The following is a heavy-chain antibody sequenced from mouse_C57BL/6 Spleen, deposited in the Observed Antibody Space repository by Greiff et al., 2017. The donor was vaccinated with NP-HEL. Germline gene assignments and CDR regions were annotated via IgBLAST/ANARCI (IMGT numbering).Heavy chain of an antibody. D-gene: IGHD2-4*01. V-gene: IGHV5-4*03. CDR2: ISDGGSYT. CDR1: GFTFSSYA. CDR3: ARRDDSYYAMDY. Sequence: DVKLVESGGGLVKPGGSLKLSCAASGFTFSSYAMSWVRQTPEKRLEWVATISDGGSYTYYPDNVKGRFTISRDNAKNNLYLQMSHLKSEDTAMYYCARRDDSYYAMDYWGQGTSVTVSS. J-gene: IGHJ4*01.